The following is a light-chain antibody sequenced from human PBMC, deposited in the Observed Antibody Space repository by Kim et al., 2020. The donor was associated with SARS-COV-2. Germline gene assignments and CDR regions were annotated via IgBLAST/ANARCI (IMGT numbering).Light chain of an antibody. Sequence: SPSPGERATRSCRARPSLSTNYIAWYQQKPGQAPRLLIYGASSRATGIPDRFSGSGAGTDFTLTISRLEPEDFAVYYCQEYSSRSTFGQGTKLEI. CDR3: QEYSSRST. J-gene: IGKJ2*01. CDR2: GAS. V-gene: IGKV3-20*01. CDR1: PSLSTNY.